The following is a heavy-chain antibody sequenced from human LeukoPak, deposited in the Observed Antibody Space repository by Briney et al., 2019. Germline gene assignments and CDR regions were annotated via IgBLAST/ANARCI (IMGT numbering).Heavy chain of an antibody. CDR3: ASVTMVTTKGHGAFDI. J-gene: IGHJ3*02. Sequence: SVKVSCKASGGTFTNSAISWVRQAPGQGLEWMGGILTIFGTANYAQKFQGRVTINADESTSTAYMELSSLRSEDTAIFYCASVTMVTTKGHGAFDIWGQGTMVTVSS. CDR2: ILTIFGTA. CDR1: GGTFTNSA. D-gene: IGHD4-17*01. V-gene: IGHV1-69*13.